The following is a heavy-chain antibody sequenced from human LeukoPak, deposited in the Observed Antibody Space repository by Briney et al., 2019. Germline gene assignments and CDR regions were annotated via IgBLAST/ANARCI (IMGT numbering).Heavy chain of an antibody. D-gene: IGHD6-19*01. CDR2: ISGSGGST. Sequence: PGGSLRLSCAASGFTFSSDAMSWVRQAPGKGLEWVSAISGSGGSTYYADSVKGRSTISRDNSKNTLYLQMNSLRAEDTAVYYCAKVGIAVAGTFDYWGQGTLVTVSS. CDR3: AKVGIAVAGTFDY. J-gene: IGHJ4*02. CDR1: GFTFSSDA. V-gene: IGHV3-23*01.